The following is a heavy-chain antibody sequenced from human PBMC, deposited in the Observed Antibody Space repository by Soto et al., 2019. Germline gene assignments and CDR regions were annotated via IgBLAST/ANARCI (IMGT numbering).Heavy chain of an antibody. Sequence: GGSLRLSCAASGFTFSSYSMNWVRQAPGKGLEWVSSISSSSSYIYYADSVKGRFTISRDNAKNSLYLQMNSLRAEDTAVYYCARERDFYCSGGSCYSGIDFDIWGQGTMVTVSS. CDR3: ARERDFYCSGGSCYSGIDFDI. CDR1: GFTFSSYS. V-gene: IGHV3-21*01. D-gene: IGHD2-15*01. J-gene: IGHJ3*02. CDR2: ISSSSSYI.